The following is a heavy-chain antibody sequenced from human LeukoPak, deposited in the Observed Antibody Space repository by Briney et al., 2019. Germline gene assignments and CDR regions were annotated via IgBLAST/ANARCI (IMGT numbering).Heavy chain of an antibody. D-gene: IGHD2-2*01. CDR3: ARDGPAAIFGEGWFDP. CDR1: GFTFSSYS. Sequence: PGGSLRLSCAASGFTFSSYSMNWVRQAPGKGLEWVSSISSSSSYIYYADPVKGRFTISRDNAKNSLYLQMNSLRAEDTAVYYCARDGPAAIFGEGWFDPWGQGTLVTVSS. J-gene: IGHJ5*02. CDR2: ISSSSSYI. V-gene: IGHV3-21*01.